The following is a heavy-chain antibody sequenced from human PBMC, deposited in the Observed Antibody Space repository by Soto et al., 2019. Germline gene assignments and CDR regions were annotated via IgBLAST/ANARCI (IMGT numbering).Heavy chain of an antibody. V-gene: IGHV1-18*01. CDR3: ARTLPITIFRVVIPNHFDY. D-gene: IGHD3-3*01. CDR2: ISAYNGNT. CDR1: GYTFTSYG. J-gene: IGHJ4*02. Sequence: QVQLVQSGAEVKKPGASVKVSCKASGYTFTSYGISWVRQAPGQGLEWMGWISAYNGNTNYAQKLQGRVTMTTDTPTSTAYMELRSLRPDDTAVYYCARTLPITIFRVVIPNHFDYWGQGTLVTVSS.